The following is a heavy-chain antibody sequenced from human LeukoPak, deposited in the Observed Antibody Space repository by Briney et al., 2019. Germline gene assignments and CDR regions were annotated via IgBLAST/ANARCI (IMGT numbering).Heavy chain of an antibody. V-gene: IGHV4-31*02. CDR3: ARISQSSGGFYY. Sequence: PSESLSLTCTVSGGSITNSGGFYGSWMRQHPGNGLEWIGFIVYRGSTYYNPSRKSRASMSVDTPSSWFSLRLTSVTAEDTAVYDCARISQSSGGFYYWGQGSLVTVSS. D-gene: IGHD2-15*01. CDR1: GGSITNSGGFY. CDR2: IVYRGST. J-gene: IGHJ4*02.